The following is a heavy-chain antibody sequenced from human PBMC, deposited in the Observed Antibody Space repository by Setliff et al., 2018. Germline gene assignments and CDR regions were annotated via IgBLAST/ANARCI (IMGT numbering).Heavy chain of an antibody. J-gene: IGHJ1*01. CDR1: GGPINSDRYY. D-gene: IGHD1-1*01. CDR3: ARRVSGSMQDW. Sequence: PSETLSLTCTVSGGPINSDRYYWGWIRQPPGKGLEWIGSMYSSGSTYYNPSLKSRVTISIDTSQQFSLRLSSVTAADTAVYYCARRVSGSMQDWWGQGTLVTVSS. CDR2: MYSSGST. V-gene: IGHV4-39*01.